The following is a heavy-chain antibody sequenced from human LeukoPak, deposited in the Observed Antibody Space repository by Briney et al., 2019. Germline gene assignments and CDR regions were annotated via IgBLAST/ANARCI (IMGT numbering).Heavy chain of an antibody. D-gene: IGHD3-22*01. CDR1: GYTFTTHD. J-gene: IGHJ4*02. CDR2: MSPNSGDT. Sequence: ASVKVSCTASGYTFTTHDINWVRQATGQGLEWLGWMSPNSGDTGYAQKFQGRVTMTSDSSISTAYMELSSLRSEDTAVYYCARDLQNYYDSSGYSNPDYWGQGTLVTVSS. V-gene: IGHV1-8*01. CDR3: ARDLQNYYDSSGYSNPDY.